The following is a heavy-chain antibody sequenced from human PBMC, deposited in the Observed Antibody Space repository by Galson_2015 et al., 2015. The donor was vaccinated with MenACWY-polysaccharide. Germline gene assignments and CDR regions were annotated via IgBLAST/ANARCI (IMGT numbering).Heavy chain of an antibody. J-gene: IGHJ6*03. CDR3: ARQCGPGKTGTPSCMDV. D-gene: IGHD1-1*01. Sequence: LRLSCAASGFTFSSYWMHWVRQVPGRGLVWLSRINSDGSSTSYADSVKGRFTISRDNAKNTVYLQMNSLRAEDTAVYYCARQCGPGKTGTPSCMDVWGKGTTVTVSS. V-gene: IGHV3-74*01. CDR2: INSDGSST. CDR1: GFTFSSYW.